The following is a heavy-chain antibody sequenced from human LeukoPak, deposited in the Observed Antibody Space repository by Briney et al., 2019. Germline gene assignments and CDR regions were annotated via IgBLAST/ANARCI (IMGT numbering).Heavy chain of an antibody. CDR3: ARGLSKTWIQLWFDY. Sequence: PSETLSLTGTVSGGSISSSSYYWGWIRQPPGKGLEWIGSIYYSGSTYYNPSLKSRVTISVDTSKNQFSLKLSSVTAADTAVYYCARGLSKTWIQLWFDYWGQGTLVTVSS. CDR2: IYYSGST. CDR1: GGSISSSSYY. J-gene: IGHJ4*02. V-gene: IGHV4-39*07. D-gene: IGHD5-18*01.